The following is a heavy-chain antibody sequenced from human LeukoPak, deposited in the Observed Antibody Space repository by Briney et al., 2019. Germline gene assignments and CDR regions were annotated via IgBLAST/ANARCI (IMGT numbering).Heavy chain of an antibody. CDR1: GGSISSSNW. V-gene: IGHV4-4*02. D-gene: IGHD6-13*01. Sequence: SETLSLTCAVSGGSISSSNWWSWVRQPPGKGLEWIGEIYHSGSTNYNPSLKSRVTISVDKSKNQFSLKLSSVTAADTAVYYCARDSRAAAGYYDYWGQGTLVTVSS. CDR2: IYHSGST. CDR3: ARDSRAAAGYYDY. J-gene: IGHJ4*02.